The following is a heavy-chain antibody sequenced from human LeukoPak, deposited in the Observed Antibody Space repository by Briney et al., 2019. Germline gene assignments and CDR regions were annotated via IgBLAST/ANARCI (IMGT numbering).Heavy chain of an antibody. CDR3: AKGTVAGTPRSFDY. D-gene: IGHD6-19*01. J-gene: IGHJ4*02. CDR2: IYSGGST. Sequence: PGGSLRLSCAASGFTVSSNYMSWVRQAPGKGLEWVSVIYSGGSTYYADSVKGRFTISRDNSKNTLYVQMNSLRAEDTAVYYCAKGTVAGTPRSFDYWGQGTLVTVSS. CDR1: GFTVSSNY. V-gene: IGHV3-53*01.